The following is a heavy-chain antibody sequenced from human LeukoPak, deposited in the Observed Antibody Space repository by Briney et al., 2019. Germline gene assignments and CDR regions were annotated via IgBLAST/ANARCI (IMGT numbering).Heavy chain of an antibody. CDR1: GFTFSSYA. D-gene: IGHD6-13*01. J-gene: IGHJ4*02. CDR2: ISGSGGST. V-gene: IGHV3-23*01. Sequence: PGVSLRLSCAASGFTFSSYAMSWVRQAPGKGLEWVSAISGSGGSTYYADSVKGRFTISRDNSKNTLYLQMNSLRAEDTAVYYCAKATQQLVRKLYFDYWGQGTLVTVSS. CDR3: AKATQQLVRKLYFDY.